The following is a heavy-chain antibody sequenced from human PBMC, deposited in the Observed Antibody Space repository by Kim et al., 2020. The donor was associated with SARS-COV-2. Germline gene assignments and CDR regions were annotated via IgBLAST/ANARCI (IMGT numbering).Heavy chain of an antibody. Sequence: SETLSLTCAVYGGSFSGYYWSWIRQPPGKGLEWIGEINHSGSTNYNPSLKSRVTISVDTSKNQFSLKLSSVTAADTAVYYCAVAGVKYDYGDYCGQGTLV. V-gene: IGHV4-34*01. D-gene: IGHD6-13*01. CDR1: GGSFSGYY. CDR3: AVAGVKYDYGDY. J-gene: IGHJ4*02. CDR2: INHSGST.